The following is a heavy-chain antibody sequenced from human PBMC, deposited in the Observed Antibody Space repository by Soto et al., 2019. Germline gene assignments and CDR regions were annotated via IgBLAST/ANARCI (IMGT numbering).Heavy chain of an antibody. V-gene: IGHV4-4*07. J-gene: IGHJ4*02. Sequence: SETLSLTCTVSGGSISSYYWSWIRQPAGKGMEWIGRIYNTETTSYNPSLKSRVTMSVDTSKNQFSLKLSSVTAADTAVYYCARDLSRTTIPRFDYWGQGTLVTVSS. D-gene: IGHD1-1*01. CDR2: IYNTETT. CDR1: GGSISSYY. CDR3: ARDLSRTTIPRFDY.